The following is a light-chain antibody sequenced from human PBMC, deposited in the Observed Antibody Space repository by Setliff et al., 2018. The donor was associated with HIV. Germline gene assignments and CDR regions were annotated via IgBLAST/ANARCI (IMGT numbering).Light chain of an antibody. V-gene: IGLV2-14*01. J-gene: IGLJ2*01. CDR3: SSYRSGTTWV. CDR2: EVT. Sequence: QSALTQPASVSGSPGQSITISCTGTSSDIGGYNYVSWYQQYPGEAPKLIIYEVTNRPSGVSNHFSGSKSGNTASLTISGLQAEDEANYFCSSYRSGTTWVFGGGTQLTVL. CDR1: SSDIGGYNY.